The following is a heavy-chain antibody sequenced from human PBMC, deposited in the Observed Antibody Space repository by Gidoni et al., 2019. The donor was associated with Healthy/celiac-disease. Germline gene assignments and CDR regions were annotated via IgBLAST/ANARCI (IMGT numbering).Heavy chain of an antibody. CDR2: ISYDGSNK. Sequence: QVQLVESGGGVVQPGRSLRLSCAASGFPFSSYARHWVRHGPGKGLEWVAVISYDGSNKYYADSVKGRFTISRDNSKNTLYLQMNSLRAEDTAVYYCATLEVPDYGDYVFDYWGQGTLVTVSS. J-gene: IGHJ4*02. D-gene: IGHD4-17*01. CDR1: GFPFSSYA. V-gene: IGHV3-30-3*01. CDR3: ATLEVPDYGDYVFDY.